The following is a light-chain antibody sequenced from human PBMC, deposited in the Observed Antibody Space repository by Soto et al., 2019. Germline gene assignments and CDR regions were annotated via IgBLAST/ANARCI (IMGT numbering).Light chain of an antibody. CDR1: QSIGKW. CDR3: QQYNSPLT. J-gene: IGKJ2*01. CDR2: DAS. V-gene: IGKV1-5*01. Sequence: DIQMTQSPSTLSASVGDRVTITCRASQSIGKWMAWYQQKPGKAPKLLIHDASTLEAGVPSRFSGSASGTEFTLTISSLQYDDFATYYCQQYNSPLTFGQGTKLEIK.